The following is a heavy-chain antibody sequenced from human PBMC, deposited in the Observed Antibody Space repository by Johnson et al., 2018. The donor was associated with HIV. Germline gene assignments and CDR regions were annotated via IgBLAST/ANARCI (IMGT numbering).Heavy chain of an antibody. V-gene: IGHV3-20*04. CDR2: IKWSGGST. CDR3: ATSGDKYSSNWGDAFDI. CDR1: GFTFDDYG. Sequence: VQLVESGGRVVRRGGSLRLSCAASGFTFDDYGMSWVRQGPGKGLEWVSGIKWSGGSTGYADSVKARFMISRDNSKNSLSLQMNSLRAEDTAVYYCATSGDKYSSNWGDAFDIWGQGTMVTVSS. D-gene: IGHD6-13*01. J-gene: IGHJ3*02.